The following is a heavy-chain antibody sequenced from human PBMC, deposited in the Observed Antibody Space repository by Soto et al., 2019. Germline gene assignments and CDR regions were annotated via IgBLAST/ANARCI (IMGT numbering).Heavy chain of an antibody. CDR3: ARAGGLGAVAVDY. Sequence: QLQLQESGSGLVKPSQTLSLTCAVSGGSISSGGYSWSWIRQPPGKGLEWIGYIYHSGSTYYNPSLKSRVTIPVDRSKNQFSLKLSPGTAADTAVYYCARAGGLGAVAVDYWGQGTLVTVSS. V-gene: IGHV4-30-2*01. J-gene: IGHJ4*02. CDR1: GGSISSGGYS. D-gene: IGHD6-19*01. CDR2: IYHSGST.